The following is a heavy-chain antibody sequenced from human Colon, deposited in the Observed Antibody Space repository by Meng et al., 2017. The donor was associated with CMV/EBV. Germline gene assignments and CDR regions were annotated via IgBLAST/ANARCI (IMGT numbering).Heavy chain of an antibody. CDR2: ISGSGGST. V-gene: IGHV3-23*01. J-gene: IGHJ4*02. Sequence: GGSLRLSCAASGFTFSSYAMSWVRQAPGKGLEWVSVISGSGGSTFYADSVKGRFTISRDNSKNTLFLQMNSLRAEDTAVYYCAKGGSSSCYISEDYWGQGTLLPLSS. D-gene: IGHD2-2*02. CDR3: AKGGSSSCYISEDY. CDR1: GFTFSSYA.